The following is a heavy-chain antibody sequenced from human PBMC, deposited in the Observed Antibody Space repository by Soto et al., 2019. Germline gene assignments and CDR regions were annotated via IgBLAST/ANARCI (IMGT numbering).Heavy chain of an antibody. V-gene: IGHV3-23*01. Sequence: EVQLLESGGGLVQPGGSLRLSCTASGFTFNNHAMNWVRLAPGKGLEWVSGISGSGDSTSYGASVRGRFTISRDNSKNTLYLQMNSLRADDRAFYLCAKGHVFWSGYSYYYGMYVWGQGTTVTVSS. CDR1: GFTFNNHA. CDR2: ISGSGDST. CDR3: AKGHVFWSGYSYYYGMYV. J-gene: IGHJ6*02. D-gene: IGHD3-3*01.